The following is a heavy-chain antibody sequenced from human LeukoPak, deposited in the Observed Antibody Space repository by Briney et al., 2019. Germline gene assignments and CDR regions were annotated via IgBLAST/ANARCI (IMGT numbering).Heavy chain of an antibody. CDR2: ISSSGSTI. Sequence: PGGSLRLSCAASGFTFSSYEMNWVRQAPGKGLEWVSYISSSGSTIYYADSVKGRFTISRDNAKNSLYLQMNSLRAEDTAVYYCARVLSWLDIVVVVAATRGSDYYMDVWGKGTTVTISS. D-gene: IGHD2-15*01. J-gene: IGHJ6*03. V-gene: IGHV3-48*03. CDR3: ARVLSWLDIVVVVAATRGSDYYMDV. CDR1: GFTFSSYE.